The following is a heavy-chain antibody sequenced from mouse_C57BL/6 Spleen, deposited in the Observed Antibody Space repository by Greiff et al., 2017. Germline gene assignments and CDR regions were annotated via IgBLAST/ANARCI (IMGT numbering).Heavy chain of an antibody. CDR3: ANYGSSYGWFAY. V-gene: IGHV5-4*03. J-gene: IGHJ3*01. D-gene: IGHD1-1*01. CDR1: GFTFSSYA. CDR2: ISDGGSYT. Sequence: EVKVVESGGGLVKPGGSLKLSCAASGFTFSSYAMSWVRQTPEKRLEWVATISDGGSYTYYPDNVKGRFTISRDNAKNNLYLQMSHLKSEDTAMYYCANYGSSYGWFAYWGQGTLVTVSA.